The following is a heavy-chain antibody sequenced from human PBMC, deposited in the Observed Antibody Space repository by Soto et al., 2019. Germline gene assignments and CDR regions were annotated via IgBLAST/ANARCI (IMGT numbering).Heavy chain of an antibody. Sequence: SSETLSLTCTVSGGSISSYYWSWIRQPPGKGLEWIGYIYYSGSTNYNPSLKSRVTISVDTSKNQFSLKLSSVTAADTAVYYCARRFSGWYLWFDPWGQGTLVTVSS. J-gene: IGHJ5*02. D-gene: IGHD6-19*01. CDR2: IYYSGST. V-gene: IGHV4-59*01. CDR3: ARRFSGWYLWFDP. CDR1: GGSISSYY.